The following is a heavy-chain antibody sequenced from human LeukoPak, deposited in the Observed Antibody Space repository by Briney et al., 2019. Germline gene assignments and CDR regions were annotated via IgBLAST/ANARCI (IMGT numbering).Heavy chain of an antibody. CDR3: ARDICERWELLEDY. V-gene: IGHV1-2*02. J-gene: IGHJ4*02. D-gene: IGHD1-26*01. CDR2: INPNSGGT. Sequence: ASVKVSFKASGYTFTGYYMHWVRQAPGQGLEWMGWINPNSGGTNYTQKFQGRVTMTRDTSISTAYMELSRLRSDDTAVYYCARDICERWELLEDYWGEGTLVTVSS. CDR1: GYTFTGYY.